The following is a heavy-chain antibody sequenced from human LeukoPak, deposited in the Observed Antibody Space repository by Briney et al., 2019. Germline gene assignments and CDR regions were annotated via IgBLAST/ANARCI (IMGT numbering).Heavy chain of an antibody. D-gene: IGHD1-26*01. Sequence: GGSLRLPCAASGFTFSDYYMSWIRQAPGKGLEWVSYISTSSDDTNYADSVKGRFTVSRDNAKSSLYLHMNSLRAEDTAVYYCAREVGGAFDYWGQGTLVTVSP. CDR2: ISTSSDDT. CDR3: AREVGGAFDY. V-gene: IGHV3-11*05. J-gene: IGHJ4*02. CDR1: GFTFSDYY.